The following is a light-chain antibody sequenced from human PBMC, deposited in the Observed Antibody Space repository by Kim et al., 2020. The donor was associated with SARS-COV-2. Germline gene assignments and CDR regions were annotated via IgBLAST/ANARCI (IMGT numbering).Light chain of an antibody. CDR3: QQYVTSPFT. Sequence: EMVLTQSPGTVSLSPGEKVTLSCRASQNIRDDSLAWCQQRPGQAPRLLIYGASSRATGVPDRFSASGSGTDFTLTITRLQPEDFAVYYCQQYVTSPFTFGQGTRLEIK. V-gene: IGKV3-20*01. CDR2: GAS. CDR1: QNIRDDS. J-gene: IGKJ5*01.